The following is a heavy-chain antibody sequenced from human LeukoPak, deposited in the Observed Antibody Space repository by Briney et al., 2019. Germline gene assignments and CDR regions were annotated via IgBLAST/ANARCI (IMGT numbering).Heavy chain of an antibody. CDR3: ARGHCSGGSCYWYWFDP. D-gene: IGHD2-15*01. CDR1: GGSISSYY. V-gene: IGHV4-4*07. J-gene: IGHJ5*02. CDR2: IYTSGST. Sequence: NPSETLSLTCTVSGGSISSYYWSWIRQPAGKGLEWIGRIYTSGSTNYNPSLKSRVTMSVDTSKNQFSLKLSSVTAADTAVYYCARGHCSGGSCYWYWFDPWGQGTLVTVSS.